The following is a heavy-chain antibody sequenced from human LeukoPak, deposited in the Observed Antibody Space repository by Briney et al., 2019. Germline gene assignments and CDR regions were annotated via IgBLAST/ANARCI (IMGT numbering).Heavy chain of an antibody. J-gene: IGHJ4*02. Sequence: KSSETLSLTCTVSGGSISSSSYYWGWIRQPPGKGLEWIGSIYYSGSTYYNPSLKSRVTISVDTSKNQFPLKLSSVTAADTAVYYCARHPPYGSGSWGSYYFDYWGQGTLVTVSS. V-gene: IGHV4-39*01. CDR2: IYYSGST. CDR1: GGSISSSSYY. CDR3: ARHPPYGSGSWGSYYFDY. D-gene: IGHD3-10*01.